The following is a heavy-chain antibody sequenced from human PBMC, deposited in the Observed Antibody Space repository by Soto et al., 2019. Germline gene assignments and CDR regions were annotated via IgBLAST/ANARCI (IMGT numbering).Heavy chain of an antibody. CDR3: VREPYDNPAMDFDY. CDR2: IDGRGRTI. D-gene: IGHD3-9*01. Sequence: EVQLVESGGGLVRPGGPLRLSCEASGFPSSSYELNWVRQTPGKGLEWISYIDGRGRTIYYADSVKGRFTISRDNAQNSLYLQMNSLRAEDTAVYYCVREPYDNPAMDFDYWGRGTLVTVSS. V-gene: IGHV3-48*03. J-gene: IGHJ4*02. CDR1: GFPSSSYE.